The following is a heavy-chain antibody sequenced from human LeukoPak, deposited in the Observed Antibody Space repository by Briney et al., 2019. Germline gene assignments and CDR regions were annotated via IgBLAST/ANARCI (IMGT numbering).Heavy chain of an antibody. CDR2: ISYDGSNK. D-gene: IGHD1-26*01. Sequence: GGSLRLSCAASGFTFSSYAMHWVRQAPGKGLEWVAVISYDGSNKYYADSVKGRFTISRDNSKNTLYLQMNSLRAEDTAVYYCARVSWELLEYFQHWGQGTLVTVSS. CDR1: GFTFSSYA. CDR3: ARVSWELLEYFQH. J-gene: IGHJ1*01. V-gene: IGHV3-30-3*01.